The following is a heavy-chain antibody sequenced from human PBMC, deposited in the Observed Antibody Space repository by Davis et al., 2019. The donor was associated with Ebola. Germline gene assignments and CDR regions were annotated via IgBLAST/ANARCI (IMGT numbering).Heavy chain of an antibody. V-gene: IGHV1-69*04. CDR3: AKTTYYDAFDI. Sequence: SVKVSCKASGGTFSSYAISWVRQAPGQGLEWMGRIIPILGIANYAQKFQGRVTMTRNTSTSTAYMELRSLRSDDTAVYYCAKTTYYDAFDIWGQGTMVTVSS. CDR2: IIPILGIA. D-gene: IGHD4-17*01. J-gene: IGHJ3*02. CDR1: GGTFSSYA.